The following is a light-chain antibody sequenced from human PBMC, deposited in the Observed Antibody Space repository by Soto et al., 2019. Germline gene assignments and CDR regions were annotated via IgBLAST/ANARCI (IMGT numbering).Light chain of an antibody. Sequence: QLVLTQSPSASGSLGGSVKLTCTLSSGHSSYAIAWHQQQPEKGPRYLMKLNSDGSHNKGDGIPDRFSGSSSGAERYLTISSLQSEDEADYYCQTWDTGIRVFGGGTKVTVL. CDR3: QTWDTGIRV. V-gene: IGLV4-69*01. CDR2: LNSDGSH. J-gene: IGLJ2*01. CDR1: SGHSSYA.